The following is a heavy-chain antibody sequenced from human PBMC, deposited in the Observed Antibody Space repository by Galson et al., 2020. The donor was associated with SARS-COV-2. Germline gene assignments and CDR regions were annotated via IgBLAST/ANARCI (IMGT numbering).Heavy chain of an antibody. Sequence: ASETLSLTCTVPGGSISSSDSYWGWIRQPPGKGLEWIGSIYYRGNTYYNPSLKSRVIISVDTSKHQFSLNLRSLTAADTAVYYCAREIAASGTAFAFDIWGQGTMVTVSS. J-gene: IGHJ3*02. V-gene: IGHV4-39*07. D-gene: IGHD6-13*01. CDR2: IYYRGNT. CDR3: AREIAASGTAFAFDI. CDR1: GGSISSSDSY.